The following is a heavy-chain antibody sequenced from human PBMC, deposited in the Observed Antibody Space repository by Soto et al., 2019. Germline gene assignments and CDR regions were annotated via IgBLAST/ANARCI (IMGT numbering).Heavy chain of an antibody. J-gene: IGHJ4*02. CDR2: IYYTGNT. V-gene: IGHV4-59*01. CDR1: GDSINYYY. Sequence: SETLSLTCTVSGDSINYYYWSWIRQPPGTGLEWIGYIYYTGNTNYNPSLQNRVTISIDTSKNQFSLKLNSVTAADTAVYYCARDNMRQRSGGYYFDYWGQGALVTVSS. D-gene: IGHD3-10*01. CDR3: ARDNMRQRSGGYYFDY.